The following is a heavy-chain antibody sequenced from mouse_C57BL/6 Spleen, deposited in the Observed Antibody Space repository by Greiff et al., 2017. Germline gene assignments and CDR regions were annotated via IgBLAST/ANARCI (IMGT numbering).Heavy chain of an antibody. Sequence: QVQLQQPGAELVKPGASVKMSCKASGYTFTSYWITWVKQRPGPGLEWIGDIYPGSGSTNYNEKFKSKATLTVDTSSSTAYMQLSSLTSEDSAVYYCARIITTVVDYAMDYWGQGTSVTVSS. CDR1: GYTFTSYW. J-gene: IGHJ4*01. CDR3: ARIITTVVDYAMDY. CDR2: IYPGSGST. D-gene: IGHD1-1*01. V-gene: IGHV1-55*01.